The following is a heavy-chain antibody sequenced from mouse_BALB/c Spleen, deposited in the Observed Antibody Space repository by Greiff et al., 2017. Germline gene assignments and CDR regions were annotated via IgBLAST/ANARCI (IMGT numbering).Heavy chain of an antibody. J-gene: IGHJ4*01. CDR3: TRSGYDGYSGYAMDY. CDR2: ISSGGSYT. V-gene: IGHV5-6-4*01. D-gene: IGHD2-3*01. Sequence: EVKLQESGGGLVKPGGSLKLSCAASGFTFSSYTMSWVRQTPEKRLEWVATISSGGSYTYYPDSVKGRFTISRDNAKNTLYLQMSSLKSEDTAMYYCTRSGYDGYSGYAMDYWGQGTSVTVSS. CDR1: GFTFSSYT.